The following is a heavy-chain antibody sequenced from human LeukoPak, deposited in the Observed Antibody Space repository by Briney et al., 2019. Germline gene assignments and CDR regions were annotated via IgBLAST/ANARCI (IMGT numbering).Heavy chain of an antibody. J-gene: IGHJ3*02. V-gene: IGHV3-53*01. CDR2: IYSGGKT. D-gene: IGHD4-17*01. CDR3: ASERYGDHDVAFDI. CDR1: GFNISSNY. Sequence: GGSLRLSCAASGFNISSNYINWGRQAPGKGLEWVSIIYSGGKTFYGDSVKGRFTTSRHNSKNTVFLQMNSLRPDDTALYYCASERYGDHDVAFDIWGQGTMVTVSS.